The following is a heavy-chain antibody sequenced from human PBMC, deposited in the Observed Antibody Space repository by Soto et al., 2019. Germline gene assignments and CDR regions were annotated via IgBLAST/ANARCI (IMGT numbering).Heavy chain of an antibody. CDR2: ISGSGGGT. V-gene: IGHV3-23*01. CDR1: GFTFSSYA. Sequence: EVWLLESGGGLVQPGGSLRISCAASGFTFSSYAMSWVRQAPGKGLEWVSTISGSGGGTYYADSMKGRFTISRDNSKNTLYLQMYSLRVEDTAVYYCARESDHWGQGTLVTVSS. CDR3: ARESDH. J-gene: IGHJ4*02.